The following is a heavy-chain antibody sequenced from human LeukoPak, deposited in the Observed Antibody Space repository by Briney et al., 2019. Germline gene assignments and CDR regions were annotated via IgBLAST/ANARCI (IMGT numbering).Heavy chain of an antibody. CDR1: GYSFTSYW. CDR2: IYPGDSDT. V-gene: IGHV5-51*01. Sequence: GESLKISCKGSGYSFTSYWIGWVRQMPGKGLEWMGIIYPGDSDTRYSPSFQGQVTISADKSISTAYLQWSSLKASDTAMYYCARSYYDFWSGYSSYYYMDVWGKGTTVTVSS. J-gene: IGHJ6*03. D-gene: IGHD3-3*01. CDR3: ARSYYDFWSGYSSYYYMDV.